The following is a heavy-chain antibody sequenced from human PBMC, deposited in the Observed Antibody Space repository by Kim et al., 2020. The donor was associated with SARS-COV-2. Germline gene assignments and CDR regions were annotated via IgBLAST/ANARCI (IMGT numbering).Heavy chain of an antibody. D-gene: IGHD6-19*01. V-gene: IGHV3-23*01. CDR3: AKGIIAVAIDAFDI. Sequence: ANSVKGRFTISRDHSKNTLYLQMNSLRAEDTAVYYCAKGIIAVAIDAFDIWGQGTMVTVSS. J-gene: IGHJ3*02.